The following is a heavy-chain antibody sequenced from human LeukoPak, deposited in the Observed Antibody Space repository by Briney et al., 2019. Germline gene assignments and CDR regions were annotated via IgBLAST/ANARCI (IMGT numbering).Heavy chain of an antibody. CDR3: ARGRGAYSAYGFDC. J-gene: IGHJ4*02. D-gene: IGHD5-12*01. V-gene: IGHV3-74*01. Sequence: PGGSLRLSCAVSRFSFRVYWMHWVRQAPGKGPVWVSRIKTDGSITDYADSVKGRYTISRDNANNTLYLQMNSLRAEDTAVYYCARGRGAYSAYGFDCWGQGTLVTVSS. CDR2: IKTDGSIT. CDR1: RFSFRVYW.